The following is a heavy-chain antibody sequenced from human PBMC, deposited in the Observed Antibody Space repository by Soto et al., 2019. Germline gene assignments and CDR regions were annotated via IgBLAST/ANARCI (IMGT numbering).Heavy chain of an antibody. V-gene: IGHV4-59*01. CDR2: SYYNGNI. J-gene: IGHJ4*02. Sequence: QVQLQESGPGLVKPLETLSLTCTVPGGSITSSYWSWVRQPPGQGLEWIGYSYYNGNINYHPSLKSRLTVALDTSKNQSSLRRSSVTAADTAVYYGATGRGYFGSEYWGQGTLVTVSS. CDR1: GGSITSSY. CDR3: ATGRGYFGSEY. D-gene: IGHD3-10*01.